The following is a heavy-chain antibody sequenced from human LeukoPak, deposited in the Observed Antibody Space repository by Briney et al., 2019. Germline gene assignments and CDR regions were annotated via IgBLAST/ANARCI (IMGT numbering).Heavy chain of an antibody. D-gene: IGHD1-14*01. J-gene: IGHJ4*02. CDR2: FDPEDGET. CDR1: GYTLTELS. CDR3: ATGPNPTVPEFDY. V-gene: IGHV1-24*01. Sequence: ASVTVSCKVSGYTLTELSMHWVRQAPGKGLEWMGSFDPEDGETIYAQKFQGRVTMTEDTSTDTAYMELSSLRSEDTAVYYCATGPNPTVPEFDYWGQGTLVTVSS.